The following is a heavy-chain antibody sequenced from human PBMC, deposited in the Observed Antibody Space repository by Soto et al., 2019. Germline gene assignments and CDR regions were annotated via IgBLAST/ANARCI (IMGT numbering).Heavy chain of an antibody. CDR3: ARGGHVVVVTAAFDY. CDR1: GDTFTNYY. Sequence: QVQLMQSGAEVKKPGASVKVSCKASGDTFTNYYIHWVRQAPGQGLEWMGTVNPSGGHTTYSQNFRGRVTMTRDTSTSTLYMELTSLTSDDTAVYYGARGGHVVVVTAAFDYWGQGTLVTVSS. CDR2: VNPSGGHT. J-gene: IGHJ4*02. D-gene: IGHD2-21*02. V-gene: IGHV1-46*01.